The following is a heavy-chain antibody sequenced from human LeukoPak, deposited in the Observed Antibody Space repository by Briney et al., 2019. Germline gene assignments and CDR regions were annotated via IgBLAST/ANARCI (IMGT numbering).Heavy chain of an antibody. CDR2: ISPDASDI. J-gene: IGHJ5*02. CDR3: ARQGYYNTGNWFDP. Sequence: GESLKISCKGPAXIFNNYWSAWLRQMPGKGLEWVGVISPDASDIRYGPSLQGQVTLSVERSIRAVYLQWSSLNASDTAIYYCARQGYYNTGNWFDPWGQGALVTVSS. CDR1: AXIFNNYW. V-gene: IGHV5-51*01. D-gene: IGHD3-9*01.